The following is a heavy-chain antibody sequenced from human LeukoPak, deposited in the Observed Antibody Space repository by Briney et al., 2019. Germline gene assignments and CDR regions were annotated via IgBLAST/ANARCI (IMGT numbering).Heavy chain of an antibody. V-gene: IGHV3-7*05. CDR3: ARDPYSSSWSYGMDV. J-gene: IGHJ6*02. D-gene: IGHD6-13*01. CDR2: IKQDGSET. CDR1: GFIFNNYW. Sequence: GGSLRLSCAASGFIFNNYWMSWVRQTPEKGLEWVANIKQDGSETVYVDSVKGRFTISRDNAQSSLYLQMNSLRAEDTAVYYCARDPYSSSWSYGMDVWGQGTTVTVSS.